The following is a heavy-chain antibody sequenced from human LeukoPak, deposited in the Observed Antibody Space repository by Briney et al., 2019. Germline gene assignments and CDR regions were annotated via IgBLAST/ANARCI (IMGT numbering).Heavy chain of an antibody. CDR1: GFTFSSYA. V-gene: IGHV3-23*01. CDR3: AKNPPSGIVLMVYAIARFDY. J-gene: IGHJ4*02. D-gene: IGHD2-8*01. CDR2: ISGSGGST. Sequence: GGSLRLSCAASGFTFSSYAMSWVRQAPGKGLEWVSAISGSGGSTYYADSVKGRFTISRDNSKNTLYLQMNSLRAEDTAVYYCAKNPPSGIVLMVYAIARFDYWGQGTLVTVSS.